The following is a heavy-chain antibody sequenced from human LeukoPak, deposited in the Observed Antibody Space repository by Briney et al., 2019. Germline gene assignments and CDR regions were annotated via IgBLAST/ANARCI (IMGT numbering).Heavy chain of an antibody. CDR1: GGSVSSGSYY. CDR2: IYYSGST. CDR3: ARADSSGWTYYFDY. D-gene: IGHD6-19*01. J-gene: IGHJ4*02. Sequence: SETLSLTCTVSGGSVSSGSYYWSWIRQPPGKGLEWIGYIYYSGSTNYNPSLKSRVTISVDTSKNQFSLKLSSVTAADTAVYYCARADSSGWTYYFDYWGQGTLVTVSS. V-gene: IGHV4-61*01.